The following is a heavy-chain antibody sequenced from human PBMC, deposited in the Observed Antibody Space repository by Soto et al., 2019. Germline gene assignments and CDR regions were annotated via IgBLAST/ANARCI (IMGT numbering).Heavy chain of an antibody. CDR3: ARLGLGSITYDY. D-gene: IGHD3-16*01. CDR2: IYYSGST. Sequence: PSETLSLTCTVSGGSISSSSYYWGWIRQPPGKGLEWIGSIYYSGSTYYNPSLKSRVTISVDTSKNQFSLKLSSVTAADTAVYYCARLGLGSITYDYSGQGPLVTVSS. J-gene: IGHJ4*02. V-gene: IGHV4-39*01. CDR1: GGSISSSSYY.